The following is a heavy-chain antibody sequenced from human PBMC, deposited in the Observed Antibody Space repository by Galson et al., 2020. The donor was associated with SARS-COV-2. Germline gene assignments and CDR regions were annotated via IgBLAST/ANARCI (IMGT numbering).Heavy chain of an antibody. Sequence: PGGSLNLSCAASGFTFSSYWMSWVRQPPAKGLEWVANIKQDGRENHYVDSVKARFTISRDNAKNSLSLQMNSRGSDDPAVYFGAGGPDYDRVTGYDICDLWGQVTLVTVAA. D-gene: IGHD3-9*01. CDR1: GFTFSSYW. CDR3: AGGPDYDRVTGYDICDL. CDR2: IKQDGREN. J-gene: IGHJ4*02. V-gene: IGHV3-7*01.